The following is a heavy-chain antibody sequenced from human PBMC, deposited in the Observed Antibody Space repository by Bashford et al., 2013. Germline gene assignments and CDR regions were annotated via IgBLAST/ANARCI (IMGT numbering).Heavy chain of an antibody. CDR3: GTGPIFGVVVD. CDR2: IYYSGST. CDR1: GGSISRNY. Sequence: SETLSLTCSVSGGSISRNYWTWIRQSQRRDWNGIGNIYYSGSTDYNPSLNSRLTISVDASKTQFSLKLNFVTAADSAMYYCGTGPIFGVVVDWGQGTLVTVSS. J-gene: IGHJ4*02. V-gene: IGHV4-59*01. D-gene: IGHD3-3*01.